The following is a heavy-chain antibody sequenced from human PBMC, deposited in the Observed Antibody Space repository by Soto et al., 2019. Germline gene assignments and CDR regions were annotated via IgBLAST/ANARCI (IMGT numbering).Heavy chain of an antibody. CDR2: ISGDGNNA. CDR1: GFTFSSFW. CDR3: VRNRGTFFRDGVDF. V-gene: IGHV3-74*01. J-gene: IGHJ4*02. Sequence: EVQLVESGGGIVQPGGSLRLSCAASGFTFSSFWMHWVRQAPGKGLVWVSRISGDGNNAVYADSVKGRFTVSRDNAKNTLDLQMNSLTTDDTALYYCVRNRGTFFRDGVDFWGPGIMVTVSS. D-gene: IGHD3-3*01.